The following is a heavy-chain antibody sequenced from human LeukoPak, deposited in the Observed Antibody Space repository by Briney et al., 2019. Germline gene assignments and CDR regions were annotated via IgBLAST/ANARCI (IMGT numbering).Heavy chain of an antibody. V-gene: IGHV3-23*01. CDR1: GLTFSSYP. D-gene: IGHD1-26*01. CDR2: ISYTGADT. CDR3: ARDYFGSPSALDY. J-gene: IGHJ4*02. Sequence: PGGSLRLSCAVSGLTFSSYPMNWVRQAPGKGLEWVSAISYTGADTFYADSVKGRFTISRDNSKNTLYLQMNSLRAEDTALYYCARDYFGSPSALDYWGQGTLVTVSS.